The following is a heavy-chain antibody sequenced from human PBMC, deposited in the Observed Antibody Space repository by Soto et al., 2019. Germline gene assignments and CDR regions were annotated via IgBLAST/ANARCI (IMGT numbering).Heavy chain of an antibody. V-gene: IGHV3-21*01. CDR1: GFTFSSYS. Sequence: EVQLVESGGGLVKPGGSLRLSCAASGFTFSSYSMNWVRQAPGKGLEWVSSISSSSSYIYYADSVKGRFTISRDNAKNSLYLQMNSLRAEDTAVYYCARDGYGDYAPDYWGQGTLVTVSS. CDR3: ARDGYGDYAPDY. J-gene: IGHJ4*02. CDR2: ISSSSSYI. D-gene: IGHD4-17*01.